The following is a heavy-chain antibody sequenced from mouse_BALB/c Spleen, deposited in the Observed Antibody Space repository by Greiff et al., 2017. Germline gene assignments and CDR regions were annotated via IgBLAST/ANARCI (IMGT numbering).Heavy chain of an antibody. CDR2: IDPANGNT. V-gene: IGHV14-3*02. CDR3: ARVPYGYDSYFDV. D-gene: IGHD2-2*01. J-gene: IGHJ1*01. Sequence: EVQLVESGAELVKPGASVKLSCTASGFNIKDTYMHWVKQRPEQGLEWIGRIDPANGNTKYDPKFQGKATITADTSSNTAYLQLSSLTSEDTAVYYCARVPYGYDSYFDVWGAGTTVSVSS. CDR1: GFNIKDTY.